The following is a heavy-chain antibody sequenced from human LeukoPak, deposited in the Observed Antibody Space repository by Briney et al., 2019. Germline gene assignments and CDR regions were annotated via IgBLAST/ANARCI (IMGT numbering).Heavy chain of an antibody. CDR2: ISYDGSNK. Sequence: PGRSLRLSCAASGFTFSSYGMHWVRQAPGKGLEWVAVISYDGSNKYYADSVKGRFTISRDNSKNTLYLQMNSLRAEDTAVYCCAKEFDLGATSPYWGQGTLVTVSS. V-gene: IGHV3-30*18. J-gene: IGHJ4*02. D-gene: IGHD1-26*01. CDR3: AKEFDLGATSPY. CDR1: GFTFSSYG.